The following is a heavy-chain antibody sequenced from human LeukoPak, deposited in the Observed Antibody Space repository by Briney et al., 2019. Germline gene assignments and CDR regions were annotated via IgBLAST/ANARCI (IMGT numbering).Heavy chain of an antibody. CDR1: GYILSVFW. CDR3: ARDVSARGAGVVAPGLLPLMNYFGFYMDV. V-gene: IGHV1-46*01. J-gene: IGHJ6*03. CDR2: INPSRGST. D-gene: IGHD6-13*01. Sequence: ASVKVSCKTSGYILSVFWMHWVRQAPGQGLEWMGIINPSRGSTTFAPKFQGRVSMTGDMTTNTVYMEMSGVTSEDTGIYFCARDVSARGAGVVAPGLLPLMNYFGFYMDVWGKGTSVTVSS.